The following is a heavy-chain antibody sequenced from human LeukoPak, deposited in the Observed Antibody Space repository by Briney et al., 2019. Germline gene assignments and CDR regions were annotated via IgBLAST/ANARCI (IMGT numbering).Heavy chain of an antibody. Sequence: SETLSLTCTVSGGSISSYYWSWIRQPPGKGLEWIGYIYYSGSTNYNPSLKSRVTISVDTSKNQFSLKLSSVTAADTAVYYCARDGGYCSSTSCSVLDYWGKGTLVTVSS. CDR2: IYYSGST. D-gene: IGHD2-2*01. J-gene: IGHJ4*02. CDR1: GGSISSYY. V-gene: IGHV4-59*01. CDR3: ARDGGYCSSTSCSVLDY.